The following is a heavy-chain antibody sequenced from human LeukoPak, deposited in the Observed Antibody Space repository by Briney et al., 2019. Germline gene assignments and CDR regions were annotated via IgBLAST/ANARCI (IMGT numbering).Heavy chain of an antibody. V-gene: IGHV3-23*01. D-gene: IGHD4-11*01. CDR3: AKGLVTPKRNWFDP. J-gene: IGHJ5*02. CDR2: ISGSGGTT. Sequence: PGGSLRLSCAASGFTFSNYAMNWVRQVPGKGLEWVSAISGSGGTTYYAGSVKGRFTISRDNSKNTLYLHMNSLRAEDTAVYYCAKGLVTPKRNWFDPWGQGTLVTVSS. CDR1: GFTFSNYA.